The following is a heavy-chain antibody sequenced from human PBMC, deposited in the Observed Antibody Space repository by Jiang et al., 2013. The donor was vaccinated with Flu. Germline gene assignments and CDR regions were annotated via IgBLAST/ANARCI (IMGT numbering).Heavy chain of an antibody. Sequence: GSGLVKPSQTLSLTCTVSSGSISFGDYYWTWIRQPPGKGLEYIGHVYYNGNTYYSPSLDSRVSISMDMSKKQFSLKLSSVTAADTAVYYCARGLGSGSFYGYYFDFWGQGTLVTVSS. CDR3: ARGLGSGSFYGYYFDF. J-gene: IGHJ4*02. V-gene: IGHV4-30-4*01. CDR2: VYYNGNT. CDR1: SGSISFGDYY. D-gene: IGHD3-10*01.